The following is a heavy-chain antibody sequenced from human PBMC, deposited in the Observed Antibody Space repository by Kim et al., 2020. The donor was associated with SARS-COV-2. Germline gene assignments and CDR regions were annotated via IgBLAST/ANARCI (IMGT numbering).Heavy chain of an antibody. J-gene: IGHJ4*02. Sequence: DRGGPNSTPSLMSRVTISVDTSKNQCSLKLGSVTAADTAVYYCARIGAAGGGYWGQGTLVTVSS. CDR2: DRGGP. CDR3: ARIGAAGGGY. D-gene: IGHD6-13*01. V-gene: IGHV4-59*01.